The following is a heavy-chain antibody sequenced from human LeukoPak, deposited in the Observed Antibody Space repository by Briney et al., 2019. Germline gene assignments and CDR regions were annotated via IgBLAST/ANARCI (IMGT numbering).Heavy chain of an antibody. CDR2: ISSSGSTI. Sequence: PGGSLRLSCAASGFIFSDYYMSWIRQAPGKGLEWVSYISSSGSTIYYTDSVKGRFTISRDNAKNSLYLQMNGLRAEDTAVYYCARVSYDFWSGYRPSDYWGQGTLVTVSS. D-gene: IGHD3-3*01. CDR3: ARVSYDFWSGYRPSDY. V-gene: IGHV3-11*04. J-gene: IGHJ4*02. CDR1: GFIFSDYY.